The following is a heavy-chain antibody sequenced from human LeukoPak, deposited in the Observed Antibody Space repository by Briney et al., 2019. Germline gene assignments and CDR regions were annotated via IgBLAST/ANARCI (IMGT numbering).Heavy chain of an antibody. V-gene: IGHV1-69*04. D-gene: IGHD5-18*01. CDR2: IIPIFGIA. CDR1: GGTFSSYA. CDR3: ARDMNVRGYSYGPFDY. J-gene: IGHJ4*02. Sequence: SVKVSCKASGGTFSSYAISGVRQAPGQGLEWMGRIIPIFGIANYAQKFQGRVTITADKSTSTAYMGLSSLRSEDTAVYYCARDMNVRGYSYGPFDYWGQGTLVTVSS.